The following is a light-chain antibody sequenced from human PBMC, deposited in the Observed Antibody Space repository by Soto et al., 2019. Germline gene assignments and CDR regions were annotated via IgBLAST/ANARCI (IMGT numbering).Light chain of an antibody. CDR2: EVS. Sequence: QSALTQPASVSGSPGQSITISCTGTSSDVGGYNYVSWYQQHPGKAPKLMIYEVSNRPSGVSHRFSGSKSGNTASLTISGLLAEDEADYYCSSYTSSSTLYVFGTGTKLTVL. CDR1: SSDVGGYNY. CDR3: SSYTSSSTLYV. J-gene: IGLJ1*01. V-gene: IGLV2-14*01.